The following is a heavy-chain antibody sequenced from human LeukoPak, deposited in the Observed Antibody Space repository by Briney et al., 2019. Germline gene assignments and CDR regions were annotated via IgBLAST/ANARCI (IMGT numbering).Heavy chain of an antibody. CDR2: IYYSGST. V-gene: IGHV4-59*01. CDR3: ARSNGGYNWFDP. Sequence: SETLSLTCTVSGGSLSSYYWSWIRQPPGKGLEWIGNIYYSGSTNYNPSLKSRVTISVDTSKNQFSLNLTSVTAADTAVYYCARSNGGYNWFDPWGQGTLVTVSS. J-gene: IGHJ5*02. D-gene: IGHD2-15*01. CDR1: GGSLSSYY.